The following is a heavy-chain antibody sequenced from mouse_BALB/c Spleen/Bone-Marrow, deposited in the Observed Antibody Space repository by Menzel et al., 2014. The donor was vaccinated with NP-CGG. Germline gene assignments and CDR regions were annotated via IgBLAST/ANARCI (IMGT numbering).Heavy chain of an antibody. CDR1: GYTFXSYW. CDR2: IYPVSGST. V-gene: IGHV1S22*01. J-gene: IGHJ3*01. D-gene: IGHD5-2*01. CDR3: TRVNEYGRAWFAY. Sequence: LKQSGSELVRPGASVKLSCKASGYTFXSYWMHWVKQRPGQGLEWIGNIYPVSGSTNYDERFKSKATLTVDTSSSTAYMQLSSLTSEDSAVYYCTRVNEYGRAWFAYWGQGTLVTVSA.